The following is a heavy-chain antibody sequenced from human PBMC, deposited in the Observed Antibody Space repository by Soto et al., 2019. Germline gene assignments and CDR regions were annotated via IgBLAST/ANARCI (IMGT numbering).Heavy chain of an antibody. CDR1: GGSISSYY. Sequence: SETLSLTCTVSGGSISSYYWSWIRQPPGKGLEWVAYFFYSGSTYYNPSLKSRVTTSVDTSKKQFSLRLSSVIAADTAVYYCARGTGDLHFASWGQGTLVTVSS. V-gene: IGHV4-59*13. J-gene: IGHJ4*02. CDR2: FFYSGST. CDR3: ARGTGDLHFAS. D-gene: IGHD7-27*01.